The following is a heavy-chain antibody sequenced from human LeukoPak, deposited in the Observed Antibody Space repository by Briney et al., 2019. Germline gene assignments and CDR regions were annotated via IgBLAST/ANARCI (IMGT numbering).Heavy chain of an antibody. CDR2: ISSSSSYI. Sequence: PGGSLRLPCAASGFTFSSYSMNWVRQAPGKGLEWVSSISSSSSYIYYADSVKGRFTISRDNAKNSLYLQMNSLRAEDTAVYYCARFATITQDYWGQGTLVTVSS. V-gene: IGHV3-21*01. D-gene: IGHD5-24*01. CDR3: ARFATITQDY. CDR1: GFTFSSYS. J-gene: IGHJ4*02.